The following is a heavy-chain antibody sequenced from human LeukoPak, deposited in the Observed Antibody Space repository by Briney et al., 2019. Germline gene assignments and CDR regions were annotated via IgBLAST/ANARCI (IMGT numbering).Heavy chain of an antibody. CDR3: ARRGYGYSGYYDY. D-gene: IGHD5-12*01. CDR1: GGSISSYY. V-gene: IGHV4-59*12. J-gene: IGHJ4*02. CDR2: IYYSGST. Sequence: PSETLSLTCTVSGGSISSYYWSWIRQPPGKGLEWIGYIYYSGSTNYNPSLRSRVTISLDTSRNQFSLKLSSVTAADTAVYYCARRGYGYSGYYDYWGQGTLVTVSS.